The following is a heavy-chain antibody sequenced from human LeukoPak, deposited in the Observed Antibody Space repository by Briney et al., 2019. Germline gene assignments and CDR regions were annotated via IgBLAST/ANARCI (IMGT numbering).Heavy chain of an antibody. V-gene: IGHV3-53*01. CDR1: GFTVSTNY. J-gene: IGHJ4*02. CDR3: SAAVQWLRYDY. Sequence: GESLRLSCAASGFTVSTNYMSWVRQAPGKGLEWVSVIYSGGSTYYADSVKGRFTISRDNSKNTLYLQMNSLRAEDTAVYYCSAAVQWLRYDYGGQGTLVTVSS. CDR2: IYSGGST. D-gene: IGHD5-12*01.